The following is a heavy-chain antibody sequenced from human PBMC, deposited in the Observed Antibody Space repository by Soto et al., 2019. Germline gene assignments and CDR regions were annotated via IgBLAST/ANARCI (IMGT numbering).Heavy chain of an antibody. V-gene: IGHV3-30-3*01. J-gene: IGHJ5*02. CDR3: ARSSDSSSWYDTWLDP. D-gene: IGHD6-13*01. Sequence: SLSSAASGFTFSSYAMHWVRQAPGKGLEWVAVISYDGSNIYYADSVKGRFTISRDNSKNTLYLQMNSLRAEDTAVYYCARSSDSSSWYDTWLDPWGQGT. CDR1: GFTFSSYA. CDR2: ISYDGSNI.